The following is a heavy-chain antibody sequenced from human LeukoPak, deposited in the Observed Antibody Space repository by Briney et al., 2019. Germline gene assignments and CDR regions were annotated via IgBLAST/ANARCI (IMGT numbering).Heavy chain of an antibody. CDR2: IYPADSDI. CDR1: GYSFTSYW. V-gene: IGHV5-51*01. D-gene: IGHD2-15*01. Sequence: GESLKISCKGSGYSFTSYWIGWVRQMPGKGLEWMGIIYPADSDIRYSPSFQGQVIISADKSISTAYLQWSSLKASDTAMYYCARHTGSHCSGGSCYLQAFDIWGHGTMVTVSS. J-gene: IGHJ3*02. CDR3: ARHTGSHCSGGSCYLQAFDI.